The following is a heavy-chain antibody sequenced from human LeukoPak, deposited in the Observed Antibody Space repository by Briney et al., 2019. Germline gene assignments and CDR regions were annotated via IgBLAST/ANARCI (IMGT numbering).Heavy chain of an antibody. J-gene: IGHJ4*02. CDR3: ARSPGSYFDY. Sequence: PSETLSLTCAVSGDSFSSHYWTWIRQPPGRGLEWIGYISYIGTTNYNPSLKSRVAISLDTSKNQFSLNLSSVTAADTAVYYCARSPGSYFDYWGQGTLVTVSS. CDR2: ISYIGTT. CDR1: GDSFSSHY. V-gene: IGHV4-59*11. D-gene: IGHD1-26*01.